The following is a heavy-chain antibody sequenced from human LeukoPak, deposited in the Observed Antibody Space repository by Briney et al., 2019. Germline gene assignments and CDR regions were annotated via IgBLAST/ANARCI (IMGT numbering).Heavy chain of an antibody. CDR1: RFTFNRYA. CDR3: ARDIVVVTLDAFDI. Sequence: GGSLRLPCAASRFTFNRYAMSCVRRAPGKAREWGADISYDGSNKYYADSVKGRFTISRDNSKNTLYLQMNSLRAEDTAVYYCARDIVVVTLDAFDIWGQGTMVTVSS. J-gene: IGHJ3*02. D-gene: IGHD2-21*02. V-gene: IGHV3-30-3*01. CDR2: ISYDGSNK.